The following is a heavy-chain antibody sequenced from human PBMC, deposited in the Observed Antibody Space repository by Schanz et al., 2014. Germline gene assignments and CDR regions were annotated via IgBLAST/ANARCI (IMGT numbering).Heavy chain of an antibody. V-gene: IGHV3-33*01. J-gene: IGHJ5*02. Sequence: QVQLVESGGGVVQPGRSLRLSCAASGFTFRSYGMHWVRQAPGKGLEWVASIWYDGSKQYYADSVKGRFTISRDNSKNTLYLQMNSLRAEDTAVYYCARDPSGSYGWFDPWGQGTLVTVSS. CDR2: IWYDGSKQ. CDR1: GFTFRSYG. D-gene: IGHD1-26*01. CDR3: ARDPSGSYGWFDP.